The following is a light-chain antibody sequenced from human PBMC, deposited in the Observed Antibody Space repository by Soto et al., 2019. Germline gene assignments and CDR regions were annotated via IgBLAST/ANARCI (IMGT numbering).Light chain of an antibody. J-gene: IGKJ5*01. CDR1: QSVSSW. V-gene: IGKV1-5*03. CDR3: QQYQSYPIT. CDR2: KAS. Sequence: DIQMTQSPSTLSASVGDRVTITCRASQSVSSWLAWYQQKPGKAPKVLIYKASTLGSGVPSRFSGRGSGTEFTLTISSVQPDDFATYYCQQYQSYPITFGQWTRLEIK.